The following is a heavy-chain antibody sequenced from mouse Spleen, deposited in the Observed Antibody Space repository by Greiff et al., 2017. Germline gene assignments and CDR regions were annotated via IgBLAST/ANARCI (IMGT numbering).Heavy chain of an antibody. CDR1: GFNIKDDY. V-gene: IGHV14-4*01. Sequence: VQLQQSGAELVRPGASVKLSCTASGFNIKDDYMHWVKQRPEQGLEWIGWIDPENGDTEYASKFQGKATITADTSSNTAYLQLSSLTSEDTAVYYCTTTRYFDYWGQGTTLTVSS. CDR2: IDPENGDT. J-gene: IGHJ2*01. CDR3: TTTRYFDY.